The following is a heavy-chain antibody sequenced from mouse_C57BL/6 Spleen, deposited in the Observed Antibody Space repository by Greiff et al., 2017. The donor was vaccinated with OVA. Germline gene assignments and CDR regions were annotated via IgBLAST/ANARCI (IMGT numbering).Heavy chain of an antibody. J-gene: IGHJ4*01. CDR3: ARHGYDDAMDY. Sequence: QVQLKESGPGLVAPSQSLSITCTVSGFSFTSYGVHWVRQPPGKGLEWLVLIWSDGSTTYNSALKSRLPISKDNSKSQVFVKMNSLQTEDTAMYDRARHGYDDAMDYGGQGTSVTVSS. CDR1: GFSFTSYG. CDR2: IWSDGST. V-gene: IGHV2-6-1*01. D-gene: IGHD2-2*01.